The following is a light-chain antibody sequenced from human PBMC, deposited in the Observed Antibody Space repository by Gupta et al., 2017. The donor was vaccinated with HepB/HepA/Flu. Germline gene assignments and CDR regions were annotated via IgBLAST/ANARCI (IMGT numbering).Light chain of an antibody. CDR1: SSDVGGYNY. CDR2: DVS. CDR3: SSYTSSSTLV. Sequence: QSALTQPASVSASPGQSITISCTGTSSDVGGYNYVSWYQQHPGKAPKLMIYDVSNRPSGVSNRFSGSKSGNTASLTISGLQAEDEADYYCSSYTSSSTLVFGGGTKRTVL. V-gene: IGLV2-14*01. J-gene: IGLJ3*02.